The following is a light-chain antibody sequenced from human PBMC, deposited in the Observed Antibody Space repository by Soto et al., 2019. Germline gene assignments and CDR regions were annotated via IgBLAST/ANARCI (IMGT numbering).Light chain of an antibody. Sequence: DIQLTQSPSTLSASVGDTITITCRASQSINTWLAWYQQRPGKAPKLLIYKASSLEGGVPSRFSGSGSGTEFSLTISSLQPDDFGTYYCQQSYSAPRTFGQGTKLEIK. CDR3: QQSYSAPRT. CDR1: QSINTW. CDR2: KAS. V-gene: IGKV1-5*03. J-gene: IGKJ2*01.